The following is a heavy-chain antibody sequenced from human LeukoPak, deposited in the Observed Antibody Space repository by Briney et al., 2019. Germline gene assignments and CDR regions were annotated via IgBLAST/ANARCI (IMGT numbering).Heavy chain of an antibody. D-gene: IGHD6-13*01. CDR2: ISSSGSTI. CDR1: GFTFSSYE. CDR3: ARDGFSSWSSLGAFDI. V-gene: IGHV3-48*03. J-gene: IGHJ3*02. Sequence: GGSLRLSCEASGFTFSSYEMNWVRQAPGKGLEWVSYISSSGSTIYYADSVKGRFTISRDNAKNSLYLQMNSLRAEDTAVYYCARDGFSSWSSLGAFDIWGQGTMVTVSS.